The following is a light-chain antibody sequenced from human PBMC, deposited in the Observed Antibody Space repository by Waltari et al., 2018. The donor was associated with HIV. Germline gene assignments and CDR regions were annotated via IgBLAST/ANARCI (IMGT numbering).Light chain of an antibody. CDR3: QSADITGTLGV. J-gene: IGLJ2*01. V-gene: IGLV3-25*03. CDR1: ALPRQF. CDR2: KDS. Sequence: SYELAQPPSVSVSPGQTARLTCHGYALPRQFVYWYQQKPGQAPIVVIYKDSERPSGIPERFSGFISGTTATLTISAVQAEDEADYYCQSADITGTLGVFGGGTRLTV.